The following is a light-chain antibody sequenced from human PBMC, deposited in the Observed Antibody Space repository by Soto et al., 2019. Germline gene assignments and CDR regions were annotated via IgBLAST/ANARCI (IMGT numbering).Light chain of an antibody. Sequence: DIQMTQSPSSLSASVGDRVTIICQASQDISNYLNWYQQKPGKAPKLLIYDASNLETGVPSRFSGSGSGTDFTFTISSLQPKDIATYYCQQYDNLPITFGQGTRLEIK. CDR1: QDISNY. CDR2: DAS. CDR3: QQYDNLPIT. V-gene: IGKV1-33*01. J-gene: IGKJ5*01.